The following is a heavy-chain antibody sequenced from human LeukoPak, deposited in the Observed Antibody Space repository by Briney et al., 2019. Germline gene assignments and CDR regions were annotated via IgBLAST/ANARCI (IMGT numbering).Heavy chain of an antibody. J-gene: IGHJ4*02. V-gene: IGHV4-4*07. CDR3: ARSGYTISAYHSDF. Sequence: PSHTLSLTCDVSGVSIQSYWWSWVRKPAGKGLEWIGRIYTTGRTNYSPSFQSRVTMSIDASSNQFSLTLRSVTAADTAVYYCARSGYTISAYHSDFWGQGAPVTVSS. CDR2: IYTTGRT. CDR1: GVSIQSYW. D-gene: IGHD5-18*01.